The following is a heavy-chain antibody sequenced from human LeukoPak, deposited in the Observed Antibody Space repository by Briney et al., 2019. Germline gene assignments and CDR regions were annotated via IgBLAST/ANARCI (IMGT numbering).Heavy chain of an antibody. D-gene: IGHD6-13*01. J-gene: IGHJ4*02. CDR2: ISGSGGST. Sequence: PGGSLRLSCAASGFTFSSYAMSWVRQAPGKGLEWVSAISGSGGSTYYADSVKGRFTISRDNSKNTLYLQMNSLRAEDTAVYYCAKDSLPSYSSSSETYFDYWGQGTLVTVSS. CDR1: GFTFSSYA. V-gene: IGHV3-23*01. CDR3: AKDSLPSYSSSSETYFDY.